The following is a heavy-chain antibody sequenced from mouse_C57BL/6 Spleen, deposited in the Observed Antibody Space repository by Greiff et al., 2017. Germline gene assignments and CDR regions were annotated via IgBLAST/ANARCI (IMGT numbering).Heavy chain of an antibody. D-gene: IGHD1-1*01. J-gene: IGHJ2*01. CDR2: IDPSDSET. CDR3: ASWNYYGSRGYGY. Sequence: VQLKQPGAELVRPGSSVKLSCKASGYTFTSYWMHWVKQRPIQGLEWIGNIDPSDSETHYNQKFKDKATLTVDKSSSTAYMQLSSLTSEDSAVYYCASWNYYGSRGYGYWGQGTTLTVSS. CDR1: GYTFTSYW. V-gene: IGHV1-52*01.